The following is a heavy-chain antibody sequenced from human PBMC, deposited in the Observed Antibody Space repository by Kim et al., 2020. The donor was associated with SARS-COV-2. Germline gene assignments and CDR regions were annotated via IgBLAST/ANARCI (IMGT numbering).Heavy chain of an antibody. CDR2: IWYDGSKQ. CDR1: GFTFRSYG. CDR3: ARVLTYYSTTRCYFDY. J-gene: IGHJ4*03. Sequence: GGSLRLSCAASGFTFRSYGMHWVRQAPGKGLEWVAVIWYDGSKQYYGDSVKGRFTISRDNSKNTLYLHMSSLRAEDTAVYFCARVLTYYSTTRCYFDYWG. V-gene: IGHV3-33*01. D-gene: IGHD2-2*01.